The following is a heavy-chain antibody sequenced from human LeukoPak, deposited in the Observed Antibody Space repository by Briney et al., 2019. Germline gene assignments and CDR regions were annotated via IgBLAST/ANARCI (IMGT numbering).Heavy chain of an antibody. CDR1: GFTFSSYW. CDR3: VRDVWGDRDSYFDY. D-gene: IGHD2-21*01. V-gene: IGHV3-74*01. Sequence: GGSLRLSCAASGFTFSSYWMHWVRQAPGKGLVWVSRINGDGSSTSYADSVKGRFTISRDSAKNTLYLQMNSLRAEDTAVYYCVRDVWGDRDSYFDYWGQGTLVTVSS. J-gene: IGHJ4*02. CDR2: INGDGSST.